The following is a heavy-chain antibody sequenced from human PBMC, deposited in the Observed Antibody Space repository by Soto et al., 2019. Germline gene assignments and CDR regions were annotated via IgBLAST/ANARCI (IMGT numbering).Heavy chain of an antibody. D-gene: IGHD6-6*01. Sequence: ASVKVSCKASGGTFSSYAISWVRQAPGQGLEWMGGIIPIFGTANYAQKFQGRVTITADESTSTAYMELSSLRSEDTAVYYCASRTYSSSSTFDYWGQGTLVTVSS. V-gene: IGHV1-69*13. CDR3: ASRTYSSSSTFDY. CDR2: IIPIFGTA. J-gene: IGHJ4*02. CDR1: GGTFSSYA.